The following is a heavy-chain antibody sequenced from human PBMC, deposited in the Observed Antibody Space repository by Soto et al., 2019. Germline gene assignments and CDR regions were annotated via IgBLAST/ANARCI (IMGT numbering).Heavy chain of an antibody. D-gene: IGHD2-2*01. V-gene: IGHV4-59*01. J-gene: IGHJ6*02. CDR1: GGSISSYY. CDR3: ARVDSSTSCYWCGMDV. Sequence: PSETLSLTCTVSGGSISSYYWSWIRQPPGKGLEWIGYIYYSGNTNYNPSLKSRVTISVDTSKNQFSLKLSSVTAADTAVYYCARVDSSTSCYWCGMDVWGQGTTVTVSS. CDR2: IYYSGNT.